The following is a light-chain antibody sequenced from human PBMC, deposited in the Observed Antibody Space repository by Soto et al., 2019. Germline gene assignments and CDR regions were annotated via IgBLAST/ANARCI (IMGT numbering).Light chain of an antibody. CDR3: MQATQSYT. CDR2: KIS. CDR1: QSLVHIDGNTY. Sequence: DFVLTQTRLSSPVTLGQPASISCRSSQSLVHIDGNTYFNWLQQRPGQPPRLLIYKISNRFPGVPDRFSGSGAGTDFTLKISRVEAEEVGVYYCMQATQSYTFGQGTRLEIK. V-gene: IGKV2-24*01. J-gene: IGKJ2*01.